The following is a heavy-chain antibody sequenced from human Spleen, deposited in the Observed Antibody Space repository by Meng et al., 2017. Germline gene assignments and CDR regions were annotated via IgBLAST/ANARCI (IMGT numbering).Heavy chain of an antibody. J-gene: IGHJ4*02. CDR2: IYPGDSDT. D-gene: IGHD6-13*01. Sequence: KVSCKAPGSIFSNYVVGWVRQAPGQGLEWMGIIYPGDSDTRYSPSFQGQVTISVDKSISTAYLQWSSLKASDTAMYYCARTKYSSTRYYFDYWGQGTLVTVSS. CDR1: GSIFSNYV. V-gene: IGHV5-51*01. CDR3: ARTKYSSTRYYFDY.